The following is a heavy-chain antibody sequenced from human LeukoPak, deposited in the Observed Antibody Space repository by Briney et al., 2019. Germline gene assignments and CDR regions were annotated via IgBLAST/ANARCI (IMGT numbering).Heavy chain of an antibody. D-gene: IGHD3-16*02. V-gene: IGHV1-18*01. CDR2: ISTYNGNT. CDR3: ARAGGDCVWGSYRSNWFDP. J-gene: IGHJ5*02. CDR1: GYTFTSYG. Sequence: ASVKVSCKASGYTFTSYGISWVRQAPGQGLEWMGWISTYNGNTNYAQKLQGRVTMTTDTSTSTAYMELRSLRSDDTAVYYCARAGGDCVWGSYRSNWFDPWGQGTLVTVSS.